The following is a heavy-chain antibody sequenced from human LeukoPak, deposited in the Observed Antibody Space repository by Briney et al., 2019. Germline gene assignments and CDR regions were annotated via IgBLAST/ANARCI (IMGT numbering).Heavy chain of an antibody. CDR3: ARVLFGTRTFYFYYMDI. CDR2: IYPGDSDT. Sequence: GESLKISCKGSGYSFTSYWIGWVRQMPGKGLEWMGIIYPGDSDTRYSPSFQGQVTISADKSISTAYLQWSSLKASDTAMYYCARVLFGTRTFYFYYMDIWGKGTTVTVSS. J-gene: IGHJ6*03. V-gene: IGHV5-51*01. CDR1: GYSFTSYW. D-gene: IGHD3-10*02.